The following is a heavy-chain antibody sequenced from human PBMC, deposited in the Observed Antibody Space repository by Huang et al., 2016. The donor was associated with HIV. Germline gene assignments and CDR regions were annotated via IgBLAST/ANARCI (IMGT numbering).Heavy chain of an antibody. V-gene: IGHV3-30*03. Sequence: QVQLVESGGGVVQPGRSLRLSCAASGFIFSNYGMHWVRQAPGKGLEWVALISNDGSNKYYTYSVKGRFSISRDNSKNTLYLQMNSLRAEDTAVYYCALKGDSSGWEYFRHWGQGTLVTVSS. CDR3: ALKGDSSGWEYFRH. CDR2: ISNDGSNK. J-gene: IGHJ1*01. CDR1: GFIFSNYG. D-gene: IGHD6-19*01.